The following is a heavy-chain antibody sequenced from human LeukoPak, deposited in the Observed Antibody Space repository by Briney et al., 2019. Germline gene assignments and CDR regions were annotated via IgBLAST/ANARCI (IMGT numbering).Heavy chain of an antibody. V-gene: IGHV3-7*03. CDR3: ARAMDV. Sequence: TGGSLRLSCAASGFTFSSYAMSWVRQAPGKGLEWVANIKQDESEEYYVDSVKGRFTISRDNAKNSLYLQMNSLRAEDTAVYYCARAMDVWGQGTTVTVFS. CDR1: GFTFSSYA. CDR2: IKQDESEE. J-gene: IGHJ6*02.